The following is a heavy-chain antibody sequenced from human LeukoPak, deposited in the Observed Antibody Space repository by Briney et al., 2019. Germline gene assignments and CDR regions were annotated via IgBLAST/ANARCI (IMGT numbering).Heavy chain of an antibody. CDR2: ISSSSSYI. J-gene: IGHJ4*02. D-gene: IGHD3-22*01. Sequence: GGSLRLPCAASGFTFSSYSMNWVRQAPGKGLEWVSSISSSSSYIYYADSVKGRFTISRDNAKNSLYLQMNSLRAEDTAVYYCARDLANYYDSSGSGDYWGQGTLVTVSS. CDR1: GFTFSSYS. CDR3: ARDLANYYDSSGSGDY. V-gene: IGHV3-21*01.